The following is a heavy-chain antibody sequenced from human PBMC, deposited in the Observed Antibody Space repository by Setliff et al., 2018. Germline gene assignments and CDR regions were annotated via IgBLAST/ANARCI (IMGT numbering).Heavy chain of an antibody. CDR1: GYDFPIYF. V-gene: IGHV5-51*01. CDR2: IYPGDSDT. J-gene: IGHJ4*02. D-gene: IGHD3-10*01. Sequence: GESLKISCKTSGYDFPIYFIAWVRQMPGKGLEWMGIIYPGDSDTRYSPSFQGQVTISADKSISTAYLQWSSLKASDTAMYYCARPRGSGSYYLDYWGQGTLVTVSS. CDR3: ARPRGSGSYYLDY.